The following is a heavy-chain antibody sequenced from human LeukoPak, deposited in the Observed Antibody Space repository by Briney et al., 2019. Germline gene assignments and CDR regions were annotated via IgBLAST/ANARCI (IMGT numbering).Heavy chain of an antibody. D-gene: IGHD6-19*01. J-gene: IGHJ4*02. CDR2: ISSSGSGSTK. Sequence: PGGSLRLSCAASGFTFSSYDMNWVRQAPGKGLEWVSYISSSGSGSTKFYADSVKGRFTISRDNAENSLYLQMSSLRVEDTAVYYCASDREFSSGWYFDNWGQGTLVTVSS. V-gene: IGHV3-48*03. CDR1: GFTFSSYD. CDR3: ASDREFSSGWYFDN.